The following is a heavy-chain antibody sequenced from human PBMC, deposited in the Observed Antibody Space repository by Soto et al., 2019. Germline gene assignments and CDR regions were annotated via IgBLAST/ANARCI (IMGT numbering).Heavy chain of an antibody. V-gene: IGHV3-33*08. CDR2: IWYDGSNK. Sequence: GGSLRLSCAASGFTFSSYGMHWVRQAPGKGLEWVAVIWYDGSNKYYADSVKGRFTISRDNSKNTLYLQMNSLRAEDTAVYYCARTSSSWYYFDYWGQGTLVTVSS. CDR3: ARTSSSWYYFDY. D-gene: IGHD6-13*01. CDR1: GFTFSSYG. J-gene: IGHJ4*02.